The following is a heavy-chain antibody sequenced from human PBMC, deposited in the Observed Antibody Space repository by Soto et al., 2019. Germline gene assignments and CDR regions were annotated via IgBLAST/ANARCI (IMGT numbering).Heavy chain of an antibody. CDR1: YDSVSSLGGH. Sequence: PSEPLSVTCTVSYDSVSSLGGHCPLLGLPPGKGLEWIGYIYNGGSTYYRPSLESRMHMSLDATRNHYSLRLTSVTAADTAVYVCARAPGGLDTISYFDDWGQGKLDTVSS. J-gene: IGHJ4*02. D-gene: IGHD6-25*01. V-gene: IGHV4-30-4*01. CDR3: ARAPGGLDTISYFDD. CDR2: IYNGGST.